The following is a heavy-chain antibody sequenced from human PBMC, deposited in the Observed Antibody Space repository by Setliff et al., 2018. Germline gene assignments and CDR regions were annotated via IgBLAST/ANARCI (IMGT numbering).Heavy chain of an antibody. J-gene: IGHJ6*04. V-gene: IGHV3-23*01. CDR1: GFTFSSYA. CDR2: ITSSGRDT. D-gene: IGHD3-3*01. CDR3: ARDFRGGLLAATHNYNFWSGVKDV. Sequence: PGGSLRLSCAASGFTFSSYAMGWVRQAPGKGLEWVSVITSSGRDTYYTDSVKGRFTISRDNSKNTLYLQMNTLRTEDTAVYYCARDFRGGLLAATHNYNFWSGVKDVWGKGTTVTVSS.